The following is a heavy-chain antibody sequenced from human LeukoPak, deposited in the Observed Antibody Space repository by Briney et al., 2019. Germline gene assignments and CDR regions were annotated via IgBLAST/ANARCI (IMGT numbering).Heavy chain of an antibody. CDR1: GGSFSGYY. V-gene: IGHV4-34*01. CDR2: INHSGST. D-gene: IGHD5-24*01. CDR3: ASLEMATILYFDY. Sequence: SETLSLTCAVYGGSFSGYYWSWIRQPPGKGLEWIGEINHSGSTNYNPSLKSRVTISVDTSKNQFSLKLSSVTAADTAVYYCASLEMATILYFDYWGQGTLVTVSS. J-gene: IGHJ4*02.